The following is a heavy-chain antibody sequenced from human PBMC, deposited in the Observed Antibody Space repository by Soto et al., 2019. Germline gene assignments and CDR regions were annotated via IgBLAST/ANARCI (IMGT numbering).Heavy chain of an antibody. V-gene: IGHV4-34*01. CDR3: ARDSIAVAGTRMDV. D-gene: IGHD6-19*01. CDR1: GGSFSGYY. CDR2: INHSGST. J-gene: IGHJ6*02. Sequence: QVQLQQWGAGLLKPSETLSLTCAVYGGSFSGYYWSWIRQPPGKGLEWIGEINHSGSTNYNPSLKSRVTISVDTSKNRFSLKLSSVTAADTAVYYCARDSIAVAGTRMDVWGQGTTVTVSS.